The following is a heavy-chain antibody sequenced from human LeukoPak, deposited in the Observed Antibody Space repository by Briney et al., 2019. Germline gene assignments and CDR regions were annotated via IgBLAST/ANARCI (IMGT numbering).Heavy chain of an antibody. CDR3: VKGDSSGYYTPDAFDI. CDR2: IYNTGST. V-gene: IGHV3-53*01. J-gene: IGHJ3*02. Sequence: PGGSLRLSCAASGFIVSSNYMSWVRQAPGKGLEWVSVIYNTGSTNYADSVKDRFTISRDNSKNTLYLQMNSLRAEDTAVYYCVKGDSSGYYTPDAFDIWGQGTMVTVSS. CDR1: GFIVSSNY. D-gene: IGHD3-22*01.